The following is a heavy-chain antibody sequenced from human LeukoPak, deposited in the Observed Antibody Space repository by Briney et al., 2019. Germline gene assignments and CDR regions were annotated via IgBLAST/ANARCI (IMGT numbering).Heavy chain of an antibody. CDR1: GGSISSGGYY. D-gene: IGHD6-13*01. Sequence: SQTLSLTCTVSGGSISSGGYYWSWIRQPAGKGLEWIGRIYSSGSTNYNPSLKSRVTMSVDTSKNQFSLKLSSVTAADTAVYYCARDPPASSSTHSSSWSFDYWGQGTLVTVSS. J-gene: IGHJ4*02. CDR2: IYSSGST. V-gene: IGHV4-61*02. CDR3: ARDPPASSSTHSSSWSFDY.